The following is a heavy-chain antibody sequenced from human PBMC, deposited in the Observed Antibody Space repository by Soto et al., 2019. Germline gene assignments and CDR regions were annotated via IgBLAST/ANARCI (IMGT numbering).Heavy chain of an antibody. Sequence: QVQLVQSGAEVKKPGASVKVSCKASGYTFTSYGISWVRQAPGQGLEWMGWISAYNGNTNYAQKRQGRVTMTTDRATSTAYRGLRRVRSDDTAVYCCARALSTVALFDYWGQGTLVTVSS. CDR2: ISAYNGNT. CDR1: GYTFTSYG. D-gene: IGHD4-17*01. J-gene: IGHJ4*02. CDR3: ARALSTVALFDY. V-gene: IGHV1-18*01.